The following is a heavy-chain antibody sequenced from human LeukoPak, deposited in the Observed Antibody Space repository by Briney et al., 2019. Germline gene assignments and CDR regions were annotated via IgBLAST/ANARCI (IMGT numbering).Heavy chain of an antibody. CDR3: GIGRKFDWLLCHH. D-gene: IGHD3-9*01. J-gene: IGHJ5*02. Sequence: ASVKVSCKISGYTLTDVSMHWVRQAPGKGLEWMGGFYPEGGETIYAQKFQGRVTITEDPSADTAYMELRSLSSEDTAVYYCGIGRKFDWLLCHHWGQGTLVTVSS. CDR2: FYPEGGET. CDR1: GYTLTDVS. V-gene: IGHV1-24*01.